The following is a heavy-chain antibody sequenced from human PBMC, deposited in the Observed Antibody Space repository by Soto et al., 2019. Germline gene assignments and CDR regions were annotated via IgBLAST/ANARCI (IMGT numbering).Heavy chain of an antibody. Sequence: QVQLVESGGGVVQPGRSLRLSCAASGFTFSSYAMHWVRQAPGKGLEWVAVISYDGSNKYYADSVKGRFTISRDNSKNTLYLQMNSPRAEDTAVYYCARSVRPHYDFWSGVFDYWGQGTLVTVSS. D-gene: IGHD3-3*01. J-gene: IGHJ4*02. CDR1: GFTFSSYA. V-gene: IGHV3-30-3*01. CDR3: ARSVRPHYDFWSGVFDY. CDR2: ISYDGSNK.